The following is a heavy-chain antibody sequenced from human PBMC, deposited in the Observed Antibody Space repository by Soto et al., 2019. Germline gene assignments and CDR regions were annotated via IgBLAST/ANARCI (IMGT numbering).Heavy chain of an antibody. J-gene: IGHJ5*02. CDR3: ARDPYYYDSSGYSGGFDP. CDR1: GGTFSSYT. V-gene: IGHV1-69*08. Sequence: QVQLVQSGAEVKKPGSSVKVSCKASGGTFSSYTISWVRQAPGQGLEWMGRIIPILGIANYAQKFQGRVTITADKSTSTDYMELSSLRSEDTAVYYCARDPYYYDSSGYSGGFDPWGQGTLVTVSS. D-gene: IGHD3-22*01. CDR2: IIPILGIA.